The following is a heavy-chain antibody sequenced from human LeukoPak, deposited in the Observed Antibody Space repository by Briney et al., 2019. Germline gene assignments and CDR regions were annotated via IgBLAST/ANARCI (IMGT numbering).Heavy chain of an antibody. CDR1: GGSISSYY. Sequence: SETLSLTCTVSGGSISSYYWSWIRQPPGKGLEWIGYIYYSGSTNYNPSLKSRVTISVDTSKNQISLKLSSVTAADTAVYYCARDHGETRFLEWLGPKYAFDIWGQGTMVTVSS. J-gene: IGHJ3*02. CDR3: ARDHGETRFLEWLGPKYAFDI. D-gene: IGHD3-3*01. CDR2: IYYSGST. V-gene: IGHV4-59*01.